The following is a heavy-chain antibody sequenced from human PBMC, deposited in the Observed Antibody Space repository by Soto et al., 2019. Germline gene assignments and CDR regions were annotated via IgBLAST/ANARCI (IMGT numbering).Heavy chain of an antibody. J-gene: IGHJ3*02. Sequence: PGGSLRLSCAASAFTVSSNYMSSVRQAPGKGLEWVSVIYSGGSTYYADSMEGRFTISRDNSKNTLYLQMNSLRAEDTAVYYCAREGNGVYDYVWGSYRPRHDAFDIWGQGTMVTVSS. CDR2: IYSGGST. CDR3: AREGNGVYDYVWGSYRPRHDAFDI. V-gene: IGHV3-53*01. D-gene: IGHD3-16*02. CDR1: AFTVSSNY.